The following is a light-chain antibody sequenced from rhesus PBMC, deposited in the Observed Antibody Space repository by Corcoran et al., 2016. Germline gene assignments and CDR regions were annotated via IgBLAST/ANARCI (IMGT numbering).Light chain of an antibody. V-gene: IGLV1-60*01. J-gene: IGLJ1*01. CDR2: YND. CDR3: ASWDDSLSGYI. CDR1: SSNIGSNT. Sequence: QSVLTQPPSASEAARKSVTISCSGSSSNIGSNTVAWYQQFPGTAPRVLIYYNDQRVSGVSDRFSGSKSGTSASLAISGLRTEDEAGYYCASWDDSLSGYIFGAGTRLTVL.